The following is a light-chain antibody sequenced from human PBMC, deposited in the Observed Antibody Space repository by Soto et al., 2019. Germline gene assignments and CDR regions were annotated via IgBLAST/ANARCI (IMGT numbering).Light chain of an antibody. J-gene: IGLJ1*01. CDR1: NSNIGSDI. Sequence: QSALTQPPSASGTPGQRATISCCGSNSNIGSDIVNCYQLLPGAAPEVLINTTNQRPSGVPERFSGSKSGTSASLAITGLQSEDEGNSSCATWDGGLSGPFVFGTGTKVTVL. CDR3: ATWDGGLSGPFV. CDR2: TTN. V-gene: IGLV1-44*01.